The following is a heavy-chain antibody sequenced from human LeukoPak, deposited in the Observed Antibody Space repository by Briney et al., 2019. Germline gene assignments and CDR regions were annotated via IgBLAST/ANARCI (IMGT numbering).Heavy chain of an antibody. J-gene: IGHJ6*02. V-gene: IGHV3-66*01. CDR3: ARDLDDILTGYTYGMDV. Sequence: GGSLRPSCAASGFTVSSNYMSWVRQAPGKGPEWVSVIYSGGSTYYADSVKGRFTISRDNSKNTLYLQMNSLRAEDTAVYYCARDLDDILTGYTYGMDVWGQGTTVTVSS. D-gene: IGHD3-9*01. CDR1: GFTVSSNY. CDR2: IYSGGST.